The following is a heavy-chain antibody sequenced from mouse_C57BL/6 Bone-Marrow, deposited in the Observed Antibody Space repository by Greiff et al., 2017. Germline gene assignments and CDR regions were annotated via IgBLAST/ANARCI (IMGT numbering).Heavy chain of an antibody. CDR3: ARQLLRRRGKLMDY. Sequence: EVKLMESGGGLVQPGGSLKLSCAASGFTFSDYYMYWVRQTPEKRLEWVAYISNGGGSTYYPDTVKGRFTISRDNAKNTLYLQLSRLKSEDTAMYYCARQLLRRRGKLMDYWGQGTSVTVSS. CDR1: GFTFSDYY. CDR2: ISNGGGST. V-gene: IGHV5-12*01. D-gene: IGHD1-1*01. J-gene: IGHJ4*01.